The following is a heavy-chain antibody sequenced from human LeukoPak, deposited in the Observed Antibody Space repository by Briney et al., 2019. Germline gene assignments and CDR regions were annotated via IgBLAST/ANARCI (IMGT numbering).Heavy chain of an antibody. J-gene: IGHJ4*02. D-gene: IGHD1-1*01. V-gene: IGHV3-48*01. CDR1: GFSFGTYS. CDR3: AKARGDGCHDDFDH. CDR2: IHSSSSPI. Sequence: GGSLRLSCVASGFSFGTYSMNWVRQAPGKGLEWISYIHSSSSPIYYADSVQGRFTISRDNGRKSLYLQMNTLRADDTAVYYCAKARGDGCHDDFDHWGQGALVTVSS.